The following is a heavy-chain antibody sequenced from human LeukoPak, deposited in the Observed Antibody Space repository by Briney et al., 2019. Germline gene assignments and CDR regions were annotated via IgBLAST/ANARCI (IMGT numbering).Heavy chain of an antibody. J-gene: IGHJ4*02. CDR2: VSDGGRT. Sequence: SETLSLTCSVSGGPITSYYWSWIRQPPGKGLEWIGHVSDGGRTNYSPSLRSRVSISVDTSKNQFSLKLNSVTAADTAVYFCARASTTSDDWGQGTLVTVSS. V-gene: IGHV4-59*01. CDR1: GGPITSYY. D-gene: IGHD1-14*01. CDR3: ARASTTSDD.